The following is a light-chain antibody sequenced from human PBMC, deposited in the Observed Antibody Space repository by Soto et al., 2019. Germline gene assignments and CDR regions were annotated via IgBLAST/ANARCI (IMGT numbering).Light chain of an antibody. Sequence: DIQMTQSPCTLSASVGDRVTIICRASQSISSWLAWYQQKPGKAPKLLIYKASSLESGVPSRFSGSGSGTEFTLTISSLQPDDFATYYCQQYNSYSQTFGQGT. J-gene: IGKJ1*01. CDR3: QQYNSYSQT. V-gene: IGKV1-5*03. CDR1: QSISSW. CDR2: KAS.